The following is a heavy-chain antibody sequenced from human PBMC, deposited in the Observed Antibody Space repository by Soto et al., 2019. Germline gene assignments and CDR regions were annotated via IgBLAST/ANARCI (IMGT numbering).Heavy chain of an antibody. D-gene: IGHD6-19*01. V-gene: IGHV6-1*01. Sequence: QVQLQQSGPGLVKPSQTLSLICAISGDSVSSGTATWSWIRQSPSRGLEWLGRTYYRSKWYNDYAISGKSRXVXTXDXXKNQLSLQLDSVTPDDSAVYFCARDGSGFHWYFDVWGRGALVTVSS. J-gene: IGHJ2*01. CDR1: GDSVSSGTAT. CDR2: TYYRSKWYN. CDR3: ARDGSGFHWYFDV.